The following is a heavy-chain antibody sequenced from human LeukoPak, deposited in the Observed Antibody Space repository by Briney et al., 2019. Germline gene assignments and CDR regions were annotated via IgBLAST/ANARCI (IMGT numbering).Heavy chain of an antibody. Sequence: ASVKVSCKASGYTFTSYYMHWVRQAPGQGLEWMGIINPSGGSTSYAQKFQGRVTMTTDTSTSTAYMELRSLRSDDTAVYYCAREVRGSPSSRYSSSSVVGWFDPWGQGTLVTVSS. CDR2: INPSGGST. D-gene: IGHD6-6*01. V-gene: IGHV1-46*01. CDR3: AREVRGSPSSRYSSSSVVGWFDP. CDR1: GYTFTSYY. J-gene: IGHJ5*02.